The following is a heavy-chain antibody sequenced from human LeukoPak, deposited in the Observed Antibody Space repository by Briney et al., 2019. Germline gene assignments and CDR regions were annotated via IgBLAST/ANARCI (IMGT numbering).Heavy chain of an antibody. CDR3: ARHPEGGTVTLLNYYDSSGYES. J-gene: IGHJ4*02. CDR2: IYYSGST. CDR1: GGSISSSSYY. V-gene: IGHV4-39*01. Sequence: SETLSLTCTVSGGSISSSSYYWGWIRQPPGKGLEWIGSIYYSGSTYYNPSLKSRVTISVDTSKNQFSLKLSSVTAADTAAYYCARHPEGGTVTLLNYYDSSGYESWGQGTLVTVSS. D-gene: IGHD3-22*01.